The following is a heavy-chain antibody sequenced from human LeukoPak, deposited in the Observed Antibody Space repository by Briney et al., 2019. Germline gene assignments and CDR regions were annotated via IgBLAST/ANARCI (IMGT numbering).Heavy chain of an antibody. CDR1: GFTFSSYA. CDR2: ISYDGSNK. Sequence: QAGGSLRLSCAASGFTFSSYAMHWVRQAPGKGLEWVAVISYDGSNKYYADSVKGRFTISRDNSKNTLYLQMNSLRAEDTAVYYCARGEYFDYWGQGTLVTVSS. V-gene: IGHV3-30-3*01. D-gene: IGHD3-16*01. CDR3: ARGEYFDY. J-gene: IGHJ4*02.